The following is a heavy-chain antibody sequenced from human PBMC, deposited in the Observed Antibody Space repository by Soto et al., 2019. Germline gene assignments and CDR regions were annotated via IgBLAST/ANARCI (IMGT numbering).Heavy chain of an antibody. CDR1: GFTFSSYA. CDR3: ARAAYSDDSSGYRSDAFDI. J-gene: IGHJ3*02. CDR2: ISYDGSKK. V-gene: IGHV3-30-3*01. Sequence: QVQLVESGGGVVQPGRSLRLSCAASGFTFSSYAMHWVLQAPGKGLEVVAVISYDGSKKYYADSVKGRFTISRDNSKNTMYLHMNSLRAEDTAVYYCARAAYSDDSSGYRSDAFDIWGQGTMVTFSS. D-gene: IGHD3-22*01.